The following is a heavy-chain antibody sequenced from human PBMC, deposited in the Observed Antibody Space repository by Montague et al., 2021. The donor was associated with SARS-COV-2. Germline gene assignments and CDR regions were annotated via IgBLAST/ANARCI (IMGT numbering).Heavy chain of an antibody. V-gene: IGHV5-10-1*01. Sequence: QSGAEVKKPGESLRISCRGSGYSFTSYWISWVRQMPGKGLEWMGRIDPSDSYTNYSPSFQGHITISADKSISTAYLQWSSLKASDTAMYYCARRSYSSSWYDYWGQGTLVTVSS. D-gene: IGHD6-13*01. CDR2: IDPSDSYT. CDR3: ARRSYSSSWYDY. J-gene: IGHJ4*02. CDR1: GYSFTSYW.